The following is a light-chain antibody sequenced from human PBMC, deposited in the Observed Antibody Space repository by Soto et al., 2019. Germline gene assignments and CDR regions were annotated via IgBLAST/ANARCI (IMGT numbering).Light chain of an antibody. J-gene: IGLJ1*01. CDR1: ASNFGAGYD. Sequence: QSVLTQPPSVSGAPGQRVTISCTGSASNFGAGYDVHWYQQIPGTAPKLLIYSNNQRPSGVPDRFSGSKSGTSASLAISGLRSEDEADYYCAAWDDSLSGYVFGTGTKVTVL. V-gene: IGLV1-47*02. CDR3: AAWDDSLSGYV. CDR2: SNN.